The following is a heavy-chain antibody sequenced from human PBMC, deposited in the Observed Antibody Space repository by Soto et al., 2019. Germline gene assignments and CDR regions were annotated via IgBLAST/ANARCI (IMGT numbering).Heavy chain of an antibody. CDR2: IRFDGSNI. Sequence: GGSLRLSCAASGIIFSGYGMHWVRQAPGKGLEWVAVIRFDGSNIYYADSVKGRFTISRDNSKNTLYLQMNSLRAEDTAVYYCARVGVGATVFFGYFDDWGQGALVTVAS. J-gene: IGHJ4*02. D-gene: IGHD1-26*01. CDR3: ARVGVGATVFFGYFDD. CDR1: GIIFSGYG. V-gene: IGHV3-33*01.